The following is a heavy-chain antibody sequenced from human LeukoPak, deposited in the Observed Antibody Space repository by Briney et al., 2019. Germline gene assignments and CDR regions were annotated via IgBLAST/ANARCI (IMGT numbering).Heavy chain of an antibody. CDR3: AKDSDVRGVDPDAFDI. CDR2: ISGSGGST. J-gene: IGHJ3*02. D-gene: IGHD3-10*01. Sequence: GGSLRLSCAASGFTFSSYAMSWVRQAPGKGLEWVSAISGSGGSTYYADSVKGRFTISRDNSKNTLYLQMNSLRAEDTAVYYCAKDSDVRGVDPDAFDIWGQGTMVTVSS. V-gene: IGHV3-23*01. CDR1: GFTFSSYA.